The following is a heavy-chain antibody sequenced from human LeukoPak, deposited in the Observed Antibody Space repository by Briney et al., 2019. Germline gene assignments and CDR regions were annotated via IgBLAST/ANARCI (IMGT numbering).Heavy chain of an antibody. J-gene: IGHJ4*02. CDR1: GFTLSSYW. CDR2: IKQDGSEK. V-gene: IGHV3-7*01. D-gene: IGHD1-26*01. CDR3: AVGAGSLI. Sequence: GGSLRLSCAASGFTLSSYWMSWVRQAPGKGLEWVANIKQDGSEKYYVDSVKGRFTVSRDNAKNSLYLQMNSLRAEDTAVYYCAVGAGSLIWGQGTLVTVSS.